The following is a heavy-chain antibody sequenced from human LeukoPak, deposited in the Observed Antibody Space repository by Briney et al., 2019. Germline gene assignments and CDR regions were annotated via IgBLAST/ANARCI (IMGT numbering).Heavy chain of an antibody. CDR3: ARWLQAAVPAANWFDP. V-gene: IGHV4-38-2*01. J-gene: IGHJ5*02. D-gene: IGHD2-2*01. Sequence: SETLSLTCAVSGYSISSGYYWGWIRQPPGKGLEWIGSIYHSGSTYYNPSLKSRVTISVDTSKNQFSLKLSSVTAADTAVYYCARWLQAAVPAANWFDPWDQGTLVTVSS. CDR2: IYHSGST. CDR1: GYSISSGYY.